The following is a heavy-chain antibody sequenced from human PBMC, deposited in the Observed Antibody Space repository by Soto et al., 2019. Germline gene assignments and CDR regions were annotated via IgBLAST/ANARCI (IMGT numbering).Heavy chain of an antibody. J-gene: IGHJ3*02. CDR3: ARPPSRTTVTYGRYAFEI. CDR1: GYTFTSYG. CDR2: ISAYNGNT. V-gene: IGHV1-18*01. D-gene: IGHD4-4*01. Sequence: QVQLVQSGAEVKKPGASVKVSCKASGYTFTSYGISWVRQAPGQGLEWMGWISAYNGNTNYAQKLQGRVTMTTDTSTSSGYMELGSLRSHDTAVYYCARPPSRTTVTYGRYAFEIWGRGTMVSVS.